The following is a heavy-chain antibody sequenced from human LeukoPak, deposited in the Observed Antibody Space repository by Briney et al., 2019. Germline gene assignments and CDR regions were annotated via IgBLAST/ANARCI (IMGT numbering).Heavy chain of an antibody. CDR2: MNPYSGNT. CDR3: ARGGGYSFGPYDN. Sequence: ASVKVSCKASGYTFTSYDINWVRQATGRGLEWMGWMNPYSGNTGFAQRFQGRVSMARNTSISTAYMELTNLTSDDTAVYYCARGGGYSFGPYDNWGQGTLVTVSS. CDR1: GYTFTSYD. D-gene: IGHD5-18*01. J-gene: IGHJ4*02. V-gene: IGHV1-8*01.